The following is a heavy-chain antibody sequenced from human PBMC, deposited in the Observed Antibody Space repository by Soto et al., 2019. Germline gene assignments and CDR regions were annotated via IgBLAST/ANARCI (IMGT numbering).Heavy chain of an antibody. D-gene: IGHD2-15*01. Sequence: EVQVVEAGGGLVQPGGSLRLSCSASGFTFSSYALHWVRQAPGKGLEYVSGISSNGGSIFYADSVKGRFTISGDNSKNILYLQMTGLRADDTAVYSCVKDRFGGTSGYFDSWGQGTLVTVSS. CDR1: GFTFSSYA. J-gene: IGHJ4*02. CDR3: VKDRFGGTSGYFDS. V-gene: IGHV3-64D*08. CDR2: ISSNGGSI.